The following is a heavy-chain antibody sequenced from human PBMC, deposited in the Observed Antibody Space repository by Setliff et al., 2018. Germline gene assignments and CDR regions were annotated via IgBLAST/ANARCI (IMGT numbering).Heavy chain of an antibody. CDR2: INAGNGHT. CDR3: ASADVVVAP. CDR1: GYTFTTYA. Sequence: ASVKVSCKASGYTFTTYAIHWVRQAPGQGLEWMGWINAGNGHTKYSLEFQGRVTISSDTAASTAYMQLSSLRSEDTAVYYCASADVVVAPWGQGTLVTVSS. D-gene: IGHD2-21*01. V-gene: IGHV1-3*03. J-gene: IGHJ4*02.